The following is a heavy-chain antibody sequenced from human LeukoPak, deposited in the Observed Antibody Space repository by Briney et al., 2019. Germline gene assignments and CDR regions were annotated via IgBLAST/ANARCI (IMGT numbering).Heavy chain of an antibody. CDR1: GYTFTSYG. D-gene: IGHD6-13*01. V-gene: IGHV1-18*01. CDR2: ISAYNGNT. CDR3: ARDHGSWYVKWFDP. Sequence: GASVKVSCKASGYTFTSYGISWVRQAPGQGLEWMGWISAYNGNTNYAQKLQGRVTMTTDTSTSTAYMELRSLRSDDTAVYYCARDHGSWYVKWFDPWGQGTLVTVSS. J-gene: IGHJ5*02.